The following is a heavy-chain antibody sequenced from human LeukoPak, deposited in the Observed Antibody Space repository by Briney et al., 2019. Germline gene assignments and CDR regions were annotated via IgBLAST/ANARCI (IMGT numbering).Heavy chain of an antibody. Sequence: WGSLRLSCAASGFTVSSNYMSGVRQAPGKGLEWVSVIYSGGRTYYADSVKGRFIISRDNSKNTLYLQMNSLRAEDTAVYFCARVFYGSGSIHYYYYYMDVWGKGTAVTISS. V-gene: IGHV3-53*01. D-gene: IGHD3-10*01. J-gene: IGHJ6*03. CDR3: ARVFYGSGSIHYYYYYMDV. CDR2: IYSGGRT. CDR1: GFTVSSNY.